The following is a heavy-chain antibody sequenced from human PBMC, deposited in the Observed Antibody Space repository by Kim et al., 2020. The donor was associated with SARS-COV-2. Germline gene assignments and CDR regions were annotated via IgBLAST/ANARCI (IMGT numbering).Heavy chain of an antibody. D-gene: IGHD3-9*01. CDR3: ARDRATRYFDWLSGDYYGMDV. V-gene: IGHV1-69*13. Sequence: SVKVSCKASGGTFSSYAISWVRQAPGQGLEWMGGIIPIFGTANYAQKFQGRVTITADESTSTAYMELSSLRSEDTAVYYCARDRATRYFDWLSGDYYGMDVWGQGTTVTVSS. J-gene: IGHJ6*02. CDR2: IIPIFGTA. CDR1: GGTFSSYA.